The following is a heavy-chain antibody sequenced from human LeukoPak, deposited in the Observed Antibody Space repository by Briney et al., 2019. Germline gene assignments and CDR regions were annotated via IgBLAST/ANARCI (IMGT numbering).Heavy chain of an antibody. V-gene: IGHV1-18*01. CDR3: ARVLEAVAGTGIWLYWFDP. CDR1: GYTFTSYG. D-gene: IGHD6-19*01. CDR2: ISAYNGNT. Sequence: GASVKVSCKASGYTFTSYGISWVRQAPGQGLEWMGWISAYNGNTNYAQKLQGRVTMTTDTSTSTAYMELRSLRSDDTAVYYCARVLEAVAGTGIWLYWFDPWGQGTLVTVSS. J-gene: IGHJ5*02.